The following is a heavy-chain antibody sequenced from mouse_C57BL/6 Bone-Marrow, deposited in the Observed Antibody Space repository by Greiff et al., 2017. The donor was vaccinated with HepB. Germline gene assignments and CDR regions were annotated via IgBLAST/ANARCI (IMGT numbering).Heavy chain of an antibody. CDR3: ARQGGGLLRTGFAY. CDR1: GFTFSDYY. V-gene: IGHV5-12*01. D-gene: IGHD1-1*01. Sequence: DVKLVESGGGLVQPGGSLKLSCAASGFTFSDYYMYWVRQTPEKRLEWVAYISNGGGSTYYPDTVKGRFTISRDNAKNTLYLQMSRLKSEDTAMYYCARQGGGLLRTGFAYWGQGTLVTVSA. CDR2: ISNGGGST. J-gene: IGHJ3*01.